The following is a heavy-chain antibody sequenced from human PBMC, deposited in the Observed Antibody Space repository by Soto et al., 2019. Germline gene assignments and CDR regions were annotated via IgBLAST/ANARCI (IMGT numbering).Heavy chain of an antibody. J-gene: IGHJ5*02. CDR3: ARTLAGPAAIGNWFDP. V-gene: IGHV4-61*01. D-gene: IGHD2-2*02. CDR1: GGSVSSGSYY. CDR2: ICYSGST. Sequence: PSETLSLTCTVSGGSVSSGSYYWSWIRQPPGKGLEWIGYICYSGSTNYNPSLKSRVTISVDTSKNQFSLKLSSVTAADTAVYYCARTLAGPAAIGNWFDPWGQGTLVTVSS.